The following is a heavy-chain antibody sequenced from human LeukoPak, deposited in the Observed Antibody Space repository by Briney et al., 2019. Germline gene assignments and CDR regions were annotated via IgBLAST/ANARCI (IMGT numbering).Heavy chain of an antibody. D-gene: IGHD5-18*01. CDR2: IYPSDSDP. CDR3: ARHLGAAMVSPLGH. CDR1: GYRFTTYW. J-gene: IGHJ4*02. V-gene: IGHV5-51*01. Sequence: GESLKISCEGSGYRFTTYWIGWVRQMPGKGLEWMGIIYPSDSDPRYSPSFQGQVTISADKSISTAYLQWSSLKASDTAMYYCARHLGAAMVSPLGHWGQGTLVTVSS.